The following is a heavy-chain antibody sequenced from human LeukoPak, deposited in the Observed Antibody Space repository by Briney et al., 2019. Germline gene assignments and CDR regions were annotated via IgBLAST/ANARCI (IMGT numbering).Heavy chain of an antibody. J-gene: IGHJ4*02. CDR2: ISYDGSNK. CDR1: GFTFSSYA. Sequence: GALRLSCAASGFTFSSYAMHWVRQTPGKGLEWVAIISYDGSNKYYADSVKGRFTISRDNSKNTLYLQMNSLRAEDTAMYYCARSNWNSWVNDYWGQGTLVTVSS. D-gene: IGHD1-7*01. V-gene: IGHV3-30*04. CDR3: ARSNWNSWVNDY.